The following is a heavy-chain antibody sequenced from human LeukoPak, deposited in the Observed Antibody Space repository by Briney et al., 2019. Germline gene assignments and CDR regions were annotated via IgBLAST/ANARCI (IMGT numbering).Heavy chain of an antibody. J-gene: IGHJ3*02. V-gene: IGHV3-30*02. Sequence: PGGSLRLSCAASGVTFTSYGMHWVRQAPGKGLEWVAFIRYDGSNQYYADSVKGRFTISRDNSKNTLYLQMNSLRAEDTAVYYCAKSRYYYGSGSWSIWGQGTMVTVSS. CDR1: GVTFTSYG. D-gene: IGHD3-10*01. CDR3: AKSRYYYGSGSWSI. CDR2: IRYDGSNQ.